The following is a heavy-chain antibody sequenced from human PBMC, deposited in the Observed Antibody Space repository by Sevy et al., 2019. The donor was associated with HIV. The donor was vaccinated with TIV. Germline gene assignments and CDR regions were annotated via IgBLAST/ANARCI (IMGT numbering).Heavy chain of an antibody. Sequence: SETLSLTCTVSGGSISSGDYYWSWIRQPPGKGLEWIGYIYYSGSTYYNPSLKSRVTISVDTSKNQFSLKLISVSAADTAVYYCASMTYYYGSGSYPIYYWGQGTLVTVSS. V-gene: IGHV4-30-4*01. CDR2: IYYSGST. J-gene: IGHJ4*02. CDR3: ASMTYYYGSGSYPIYY. CDR1: GGSISSGDYY. D-gene: IGHD3-10*01.